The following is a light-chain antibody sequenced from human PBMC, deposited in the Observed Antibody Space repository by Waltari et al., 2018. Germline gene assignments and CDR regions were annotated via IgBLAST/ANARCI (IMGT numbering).Light chain of an antibody. J-gene: IGLJ3*02. CDR3: VVSDSGAWV. Sequence: AVVTQEPSPTVFTGKTATLTCCPRPGPFTSGTYPYWFQQKPGQAPRTLIYDTSKKQSWTPAWFSGSLLGGKAALTLSGAQPEDEAEYYCVVSDSGAWVFGGGTKVTVL. V-gene: IGLV7-46*01. CDR1: PGPFTSGTY. CDR2: DTS.